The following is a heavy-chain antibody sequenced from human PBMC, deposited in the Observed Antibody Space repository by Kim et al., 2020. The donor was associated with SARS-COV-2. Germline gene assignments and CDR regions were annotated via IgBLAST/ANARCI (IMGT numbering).Heavy chain of an antibody. Sequence: GGSLRLSCSASGFTFSSYAMHWVRQAPGKGLEYVSGISTNGGSTYYADSVKGRFTISRDNSKNTLYLQMSSLRAEDTAVYYCVKDLGGTPHYWGQGTLVTVSS. J-gene: IGHJ4*02. V-gene: IGHV3-64D*09. CDR3: VKDLGGTPHY. D-gene: IGHD1-7*01. CDR1: GFTFSSYA. CDR2: ISTNGGST.